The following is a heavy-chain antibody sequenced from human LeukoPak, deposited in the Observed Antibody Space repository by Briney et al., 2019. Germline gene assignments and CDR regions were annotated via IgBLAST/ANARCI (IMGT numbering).Heavy chain of an antibody. V-gene: IGHV3-9*01. CDR3: AKAPHFDY. J-gene: IGHJ4*02. CDR2: ISWNSGSI. Sequence: SLRLSCAASGFTFDDYAMHWVRQAPGKGQEWVSGISWNSGSIGYADSVKGRFTISRDNAKNSLYLQMNSLRAEDTALYYCAKAPHFDYWGQGTLVTVSS. CDR1: GFTFDDYA.